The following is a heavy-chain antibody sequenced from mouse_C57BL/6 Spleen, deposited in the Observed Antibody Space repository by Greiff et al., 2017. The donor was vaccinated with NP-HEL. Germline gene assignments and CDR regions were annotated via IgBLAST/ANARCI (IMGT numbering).Heavy chain of an antibody. CDR2: IDPSDSYT. CDR3: ARGEITRGEEAWFAY. CDR1: GYTFTSYW. D-gene: IGHD2-4*01. Sequence: QVQLQQPGAELVMPGASVKLSCKASGYTFTSYWMHWVKQRPGQGLEWIGEIDPSDSYTNYNQKFKGKSTLTVDKSSSTAYMQLSSLTSEDSAVYYCARGEITRGEEAWFAYWGQGTLVTVSA. V-gene: IGHV1-69*01. J-gene: IGHJ3*01.